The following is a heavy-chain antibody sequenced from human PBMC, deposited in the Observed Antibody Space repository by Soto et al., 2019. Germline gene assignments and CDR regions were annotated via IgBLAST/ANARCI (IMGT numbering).Heavy chain of an antibody. CDR3: ARDPGIVATIRFYGMDV. J-gene: IGHJ6*02. CDR2: INAGNGKT. D-gene: IGHD5-12*01. V-gene: IGHV1-3*01. Sequence: ASVKVSCKASGYTFTTYAMYWVRQAPGQRLEWMGWINAGNGKTKYSQKFQGRVTIIRDTSASTAYMELSSLRSEDTAVYYCARDPGIVATIRFYGMDVWGQGTTVTVSS. CDR1: GYTFTTYA.